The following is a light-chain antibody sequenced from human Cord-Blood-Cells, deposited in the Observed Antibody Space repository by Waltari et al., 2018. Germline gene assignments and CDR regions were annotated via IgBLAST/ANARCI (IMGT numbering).Light chain of an antibody. J-gene: IGKJ4*02. CDR3: QQSYSTPRT. CDR1: QSISSY. Sequence: DIQMTQSPSSLSASVGDRVTITCRASQSISSYLNGYQQKPGKAPKLLIYAASSLQSGVPSRFSGSVSWTDFTLTIHSLQPEDFATNHCQQSYSTPRTFGGGTKVEIK. CDR2: AAS. V-gene: IGKV1-39*01.